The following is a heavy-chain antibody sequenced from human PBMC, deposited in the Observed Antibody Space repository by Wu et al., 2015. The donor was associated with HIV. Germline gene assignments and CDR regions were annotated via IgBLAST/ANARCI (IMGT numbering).Heavy chain of an antibody. V-gene: IGHV1-69*05. CDR2: IIPSFATA. CDR1: GGTFSSNV. CDR3: ARGGYSSGWNTDWYFDL. Sequence: QVQLVQSGTEVKKPGSSVKVSCKASGGTFSSNVISWVRQAPGQGLEWMGGIIPSFATAHYAQNFQGRVTITTDESTNTAYMELSSLRSEDTAVYYCARGGYSSGWNTDWYFDLWGRGTLVTVSS. J-gene: IGHJ2*01. D-gene: IGHD6-19*01.